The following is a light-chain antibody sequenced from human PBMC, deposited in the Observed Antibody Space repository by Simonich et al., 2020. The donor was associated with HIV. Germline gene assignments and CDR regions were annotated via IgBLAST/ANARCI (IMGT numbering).Light chain of an antibody. CDR1: SSDVGGYDY. CDR3: SSYTSSNTLI. CDR2: DVT. Sequence: QSALTQPASVSGSPGQSVTIPCTGTSSDVGGYDYVSWYQQHPGKAPKLMIYDVTKRPSGVSNRFAGAKSGNTASLTISGLQAEDEADYYCSSYTSSNTLIFGGGTKLTVL. V-gene: IGLV2-14*01. J-gene: IGLJ2*01.